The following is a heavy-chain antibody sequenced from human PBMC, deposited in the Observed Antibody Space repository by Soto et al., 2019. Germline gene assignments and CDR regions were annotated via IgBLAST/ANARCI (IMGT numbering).Heavy chain of an antibody. J-gene: IGHJ4*02. CDR2: ISYSGSI. V-gene: IGHV4-31*03. D-gene: IGHD3-22*01. Sequence: QVQLQESGPGLVKPSQTLSLTCTVSGGSISSGGYYWSWILQHPGKGLECIGHISYSGSIYYNPSLTSRVTISVDTSKNQFSPKLSSVTAADTAVYYCAREGDYSDSSGYYWCQGTLVTVSS. CDR1: GGSISSGGYY. CDR3: AREGDYSDSSGYY.